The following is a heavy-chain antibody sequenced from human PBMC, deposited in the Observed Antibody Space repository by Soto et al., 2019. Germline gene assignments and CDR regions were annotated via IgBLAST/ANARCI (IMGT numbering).Heavy chain of an antibody. D-gene: IGHD1-1*01. CDR3: AKWAGTLFDP. Sequence: QVQLVESGGGVVQPGRSLRLSCAASGFTFSSYGMHWVRQAPGKGPEWVAVISYDGSNKYYADSVKGRFTISRDNSKNTLYLQMNSLRAEDTAVYYCAKWAGTLFDPWGQGTLVTVSS. V-gene: IGHV3-30*18. CDR1: GFTFSSYG. CDR2: ISYDGSNK. J-gene: IGHJ5*02.